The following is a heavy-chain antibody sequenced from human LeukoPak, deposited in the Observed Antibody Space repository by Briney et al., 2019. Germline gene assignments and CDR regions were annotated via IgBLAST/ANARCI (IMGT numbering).Heavy chain of an antibody. D-gene: IGHD6-19*01. CDR1: GGSINGYY. Sequence: SETLSLTCTVSGGSINGYYWSWIRQPAGKGLEWIGRIYNSESINYNPSLKSRVTMSIDTSKSQFSLKLNSVTAADTAVYYCARGRLGIMDWGQGTLVTVSS. CDR2: IYNSESI. J-gene: IGHJ4*02. V-gene: IGHV4-4*07. CDR3: ARGRLGIMD.